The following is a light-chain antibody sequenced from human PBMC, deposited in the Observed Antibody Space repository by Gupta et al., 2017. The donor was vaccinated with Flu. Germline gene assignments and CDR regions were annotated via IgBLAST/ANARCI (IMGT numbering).Light chain of an antibody. CDR3: QRYNGWPQG. V-gene: IGKV3-15*01. CDR1: QSVSSY. Sequence: IMLPQSPATLSVSPGDRATLSCRASQSVSSYLAWYQHKPGKAPRLLICGASTRETGVPARFTGSGSGTEFTLTITSLQSEDFAIYYCQRYNGWPQGFGQGTKLEIK. CDR2: GAS. J-gene: IGKJ5*01.